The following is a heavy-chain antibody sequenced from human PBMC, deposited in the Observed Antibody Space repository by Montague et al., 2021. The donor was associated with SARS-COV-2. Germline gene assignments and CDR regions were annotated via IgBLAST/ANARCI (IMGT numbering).Heavy chain of an antibody. CDR1: GGSISSSSYY. J-gene: IGHJ5*02. Sequence: SETLSLTCTVSGGSISSSSYYWGWIRQPPGKGLEWIGSIYYSGSTYYNPSLKSRVTISVDTSKNQFSLKLSSLTAADTAVYYCARQGRISMVRLNWFDPWGQGTLVTVSS. CDR3: ARQGRISMVRLNWFDP. V-gene: IGHV4-39*01. D-gene: IGHD3-10*01. CDR2: IYYSGST.